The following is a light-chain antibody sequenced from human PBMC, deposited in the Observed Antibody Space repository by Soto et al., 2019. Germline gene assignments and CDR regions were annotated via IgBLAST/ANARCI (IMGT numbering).Light chain of an antibody. CDR2: SAS. CDR3: QQYGSSGT. Sequence: EIVLPHYPGTLSLSPGERATLSCRASQSVSNNYLAWYQQKPGQAPRLLIYSASNRATGIPDRFSGSGSGTDFTLTISRLEPEDFAVYYCQQYGSSGTFGQGTKVDIK. V-gene: IGKV3-20*01. J-gene: IGKJ1*01. CDR1: QSVSNNY.